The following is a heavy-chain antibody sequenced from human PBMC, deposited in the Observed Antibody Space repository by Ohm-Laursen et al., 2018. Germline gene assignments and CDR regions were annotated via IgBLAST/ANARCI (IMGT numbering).Heavy chain of an antibody. CDR3: ARERRSVTSDAFDI. CDR1: GFTFDDYA. Sequence: SSLRLSCAASGFTFDDYAMHWVRQAPGKGLEWVSGISWITGNIDYADSVQGRFTISRDNSKNTLYLQMNSLRVEDTAVYYCARERRSVTSDAFDIWGQGTMVTVSS. V-gene: IGHV3-9*01. CDR2: ISWITGNI. D-gene: IGHD2-15*01. J-gene: IGHJ3*02.